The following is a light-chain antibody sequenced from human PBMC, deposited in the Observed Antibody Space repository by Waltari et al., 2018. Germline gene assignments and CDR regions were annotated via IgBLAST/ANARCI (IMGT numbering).Light chain of an antibody. CDR2: EDS. V-gene: IGLV1-51*02. Sequence: QSVLTQPPSVSAAPGQRVTISCSGGHPNIGSNYVPWYRQFPGPAPKLLIHEDSERPAGVPGRFSGSKSGTSATLDITGLQAGDEADYYCGTWDSSLSGAVFGGGTHLTVL. J-gene: IGLJ7*01. CDR3: GTWDSSLSGAV. CDR1: HPNIGSNY.